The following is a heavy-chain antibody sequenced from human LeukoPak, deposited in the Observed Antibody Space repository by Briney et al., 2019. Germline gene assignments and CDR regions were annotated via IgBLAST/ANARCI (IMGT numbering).Heavy chain of an antibody. J-gene: IGHJ4*02. CDR1: GYTFTSYY. D-gene: IGHD6-13*01. V-gene: IGHV1-2*02. Sequence: GASVKVSCKASGYTFTSYYMHWVRQAPGQGLEWMGWINPNSGGTNYAQKFQGRVTMTRDTSISTAYMELSRLRSDDTAVYYCARAGGMSSSWYFFPRPLDYWGQGTLVTVSS. CDR2: INPNSGGT. CDR3: ARAGGMSSSWYFFPRPLDY.